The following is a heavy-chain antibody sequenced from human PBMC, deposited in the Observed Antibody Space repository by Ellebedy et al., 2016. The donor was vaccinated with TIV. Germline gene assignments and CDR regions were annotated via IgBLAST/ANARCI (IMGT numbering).Heavy chain of an antibody. J-gene: IGHJ4*02. CDR1: GGTFSSYA. Sequence: SVKVSXKASGGTFSSYAISWVRQAPGQGLEWMGGIIPIFGTANYAQKFQGRVTITADESTSTAYMELSSLRSEDTAVYYCASGPLVIKRFDYWGQGTLVTVSS. D-gene: IGHD3-9*01. CDR2: IIPIFGTA. CDR3: ASGPLVIKRFDY. V-gene: IGHV1-69*13.